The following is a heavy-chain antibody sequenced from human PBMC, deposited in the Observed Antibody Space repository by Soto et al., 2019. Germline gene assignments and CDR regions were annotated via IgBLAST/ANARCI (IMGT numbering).Heavy chain of an antibody. D-gene: IGHD5-12*01. V-gene: IGHV3-66*01. CDR2: IYSGGST. CDR1: GFTVSSFY. Sequence: EVQLGESVGGLVQPGGSLRLSCAASGFTVSSFYMSWVRQAPGEGLRWVSIIYSGGSTYYADSVKGRFTVSRDNSKNTLFLPMNSLRVEDTAVYYCARGRWLRILDYWGQGTLVTVSS. J-gene: IGHJ4*02. CDR3: ARGRWLRILDY.